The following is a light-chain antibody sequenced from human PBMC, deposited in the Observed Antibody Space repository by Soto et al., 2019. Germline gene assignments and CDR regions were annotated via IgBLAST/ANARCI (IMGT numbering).Light chain of an antibody. CDR3: QQYGSSPIT. V-gene: IGKV3-20*01. CDR1: QSVTNNY. Sequence: EIVFAQSPGPLSLSPGERATPSCRASQSVTNNYLAWYQQKPGQAPRLLISGASSRATGIPDRFSGTGTGTDFTLTISRLEPEDFALYFCQQYGSSPITFGQGTRLVIK. CDR2: GAS. J-gene: IGKJ5*01.